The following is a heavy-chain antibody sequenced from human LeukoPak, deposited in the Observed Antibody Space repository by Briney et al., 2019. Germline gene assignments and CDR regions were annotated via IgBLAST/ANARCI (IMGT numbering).Heavy chain of an antibody. CDR3: AKEDTAMDSFDY. D-gene: IGHD5-18*01. J-gene: IGHJ4*02. CDR2: ISSSSSYI. V-gene: IGHV3-21*01. CDR1: GFTFSTYS. Sequence: GGSLRLSCAASGFTFSTYSMNWVRQAPGKGLEWVSSISSSSSYIFYADSVKGRFTISRDNAKNSLYLQMNSLRAEDTAVYYCAKEDTAMDSFDYWGQGTLVTVSS.